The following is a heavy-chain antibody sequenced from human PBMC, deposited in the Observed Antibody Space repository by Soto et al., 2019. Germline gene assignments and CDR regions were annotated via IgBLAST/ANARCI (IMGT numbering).Heavy chain of an antibody. CDR3: ASEKAYGMDV. V-gene: IGHV1-8*01. CDR1: GYTFTSYD. CDR2: MNPNSGNT. Sequence: QVQLVQSGAEVKKPGASVKVSCKASGYTFTSYDINWGRQATGQGLEWMGWMNPNSGNTGYAQKFQGRVTMTRNTSMSTTYMELRSLKSEDTAVYYCASEKAYGMDVWGQGTKVTVYS. J-gene: IGHJ6*02.